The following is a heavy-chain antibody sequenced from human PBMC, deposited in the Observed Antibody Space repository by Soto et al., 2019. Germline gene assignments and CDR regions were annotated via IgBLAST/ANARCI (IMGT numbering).Heavy chain of an antibody. V-gene: IGHV1-69*12. CDR2: IIPIFSTA. J-gene: IGHJ6*02. CDR1: GGTFTTSA. Sequence: QVQLVQSGAEVKKPGSSGKVSCKASGGTFTTSAISWVRQAPGQGLEWMGGIIPIFSTADYAQKLQGRVTITADESTTTAYMELSSLRSEDTAVYYCARDRPRENYGGNYYYEMDVWCQGTTVTVSS. D-gene: IGHD4-17*01. CDR3: ARDRPRENYGGNYYYEMDV.